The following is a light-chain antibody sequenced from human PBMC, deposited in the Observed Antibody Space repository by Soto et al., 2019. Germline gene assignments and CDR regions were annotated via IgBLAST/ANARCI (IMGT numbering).Light chain of an antibody. CDR2: KAS. CDR1: QSISSW. V-gene: IGKV1-5*03. CDR3: QQYNSYSPA. J-gene: IGKJ1*01. Sequence: DIQMTQSPSTLSASVGDRVTTTCRASQSISSWLAWYQQKPGKAPKLLIYKASSLESGVPSRFSGSGPGTEFTLTISSLQPDDFATYYCQQYNSYSPAFGQGTKVDIK.